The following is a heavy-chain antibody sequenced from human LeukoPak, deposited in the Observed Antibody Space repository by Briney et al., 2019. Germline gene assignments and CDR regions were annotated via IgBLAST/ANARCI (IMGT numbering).Heavy chain of an antibody. J-gene: IGHJ3*02. CDR2: ISSSSSYI. Sequence: GGSLGLSCAASGFTFSSYSMNWVRQAPGKGLELVSSISSSSSYIYYADSVKDRFTISRDNAKNSLYLQMNSLRAEDTAVYYCARDRAVTVLGGAFDIWGQGTMVTVSS. D-gene: IGHD2-21*02. V-gene: IGHV3-21*01. CDR3: ARDRAVTVLGGAFDI. CDR1: GFTFSSYS.